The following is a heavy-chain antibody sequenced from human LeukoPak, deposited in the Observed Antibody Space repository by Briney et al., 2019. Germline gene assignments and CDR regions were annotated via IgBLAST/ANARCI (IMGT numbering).Heavy chain of an antibody. V-gene: IGHV3-30*03. Sequence: PGGSLRLSCAASRFTFYNYGMHWVRQAPGKGLEWVAVISHDGSNIHYGDSVKGRFTISRDNSKNTLYLQMNSLRVEDTAVYYCARHRYSGSRSYFDYWGQGTQVTVSS. CDR1: RFTFYNYG. D-gene: IGHD1-26*01. CDR2: ISHDGSNI. CDR3: ARHRYSGSRSYFDY. J-gene: IGHJ4*02.